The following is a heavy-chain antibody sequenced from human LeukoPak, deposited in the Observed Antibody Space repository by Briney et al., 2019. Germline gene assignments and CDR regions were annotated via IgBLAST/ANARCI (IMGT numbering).Heavy chain of an antibody. Sequence: PGGSLRLSCAASEFTFSLYAMNWVRQAPGKGLEWVSYINDVSDDIHYADSVKGRFTISRDNAKNSLYLQMNSLRAEDTALYYCAKDRGYSGYDFDYWGQGTLVTVSS. CDR1: EFTFSLYA. J-gene: IGHJ4*02. D-gene: IGHD5-12*01. CDR3: AKDRGYSGYDFDY. CDR2: INDVSDDI. V-gene: IGHV3-21*05.